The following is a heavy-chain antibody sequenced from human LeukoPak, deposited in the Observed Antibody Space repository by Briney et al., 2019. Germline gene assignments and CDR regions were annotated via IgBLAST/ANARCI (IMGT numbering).Heavy chain of an antibody. J-gene: IGHJ6*03. CDR1: GFTFDDYA. Sequence: GGSLRLSCAASGFTFDDYAMHWVRQGPGKGLEWVSSISSSSSYIYYADSVKGRFTISRDNAKNSLYLQMNSLRAEDTAVYYCARDTKQAAELEPRYYYYMDVWGKGTTVTVSS. V-gene: IGHV3-21*01. CDR3: ARDTKQAAELEPRYYYYMDV. CDR2: ISSSSSYI. D-gene: IGHD6-13*01.